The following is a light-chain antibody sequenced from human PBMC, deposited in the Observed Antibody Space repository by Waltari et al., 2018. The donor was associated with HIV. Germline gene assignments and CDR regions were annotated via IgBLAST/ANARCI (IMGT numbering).Light chain of an antibody. J-gene: IGLJ1*01. CDR3: QSADTSGTRV. CDR1: ALAKQY. CDR2: KDT. V-gene: IGLV3-25*03. Sequence: SFELTQPPSVSVSPGQTAKITCSGDALAKQYTYWYQQKPGQAPVVVIYKDTERPSGVPDRFSGSCSGTTVTLTISGVQAEDEADYYCQSADTSGTRVFGSGTKVTVL.